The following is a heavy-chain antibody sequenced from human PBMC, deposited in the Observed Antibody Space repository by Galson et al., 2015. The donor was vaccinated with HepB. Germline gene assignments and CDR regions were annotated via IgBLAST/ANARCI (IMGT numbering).Heavy chain of an antibody. CDR3: ARVGSGWPNYFDY. V-gene: IGHV4-4*02. D-gene: IGHD6-19*01. J-gene: IGHJ4*02. CDR2: IYHSGST. CDR1: GGSISSSNW. Sequence: ETLSLTCAVSGGSISSSNWWSWVRQPPGKGLEWIGEIYHSGSTNYSPSLKSRVTISVDKSKNQFSLKLSSVTAADTAVYYCARVGSGWPNYFDYWGQGTLVTVSS.